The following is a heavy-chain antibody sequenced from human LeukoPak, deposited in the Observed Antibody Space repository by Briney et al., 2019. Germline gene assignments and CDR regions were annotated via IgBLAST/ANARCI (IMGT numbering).Heavy chain of an antibody. CDR2: INHSGST. Sequence: SETLSLTCAVYGGSFSGYYWSWIRQPPGKGLEWIGEINHSGSTNYNPSLKSRVTISVDTSKNQFSLKLSSVTAADTAVYCCARGLKVNYFDYWGQGTLVTVSS. CDR1: GGSFSGYY. J-gene: IGHJ4*02. CDR3: ARGLKVNYFDY. V-gene: IGHV4-34*01.